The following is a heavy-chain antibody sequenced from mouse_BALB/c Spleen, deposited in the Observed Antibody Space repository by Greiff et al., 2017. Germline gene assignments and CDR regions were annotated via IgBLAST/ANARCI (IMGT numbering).Heavy chain of an antibody. J-gene: IGHJ2*01. CDR1: GYTFTSYY. CDR3: TREGYGNHLDY. V-gene: IGHV1S81*02. Sequence: QVQLKESGAELVKPGASVKLSCKASGYTFTSYYMYWVKQRPGQGLEWIGEINPSNGGTNFNEKFKSKATLTVDKSSSTAYMQLSSLTSEDSAVYYCTREGYGNHLDYWGQGTTLTVSS. D-gene: IGHD2-1*01. CDR2: INPSNGGT.